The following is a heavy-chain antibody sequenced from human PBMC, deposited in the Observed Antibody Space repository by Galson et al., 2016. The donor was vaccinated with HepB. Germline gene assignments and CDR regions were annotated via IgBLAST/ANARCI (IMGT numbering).Heavy chain of an antibody. CDR2: ISSSVSYI. CDR1: GFTFSTYP. D-gene: IGHD6-19*01. Sequence: SLRLSCAASGFTFSTYPMNWVRQAPGKGLEWVSSISSSVSYIYYADSVKGRFTISRDNAKNSLYLQMNSLKAEDTAVYYCARRTSYSSGWYEVGYWGQGTLVTVSS. J-gene: IGHJ4*02. CDR3: ARRTSYSSGWYEVGY. V-gene: IGHV3-21*01.